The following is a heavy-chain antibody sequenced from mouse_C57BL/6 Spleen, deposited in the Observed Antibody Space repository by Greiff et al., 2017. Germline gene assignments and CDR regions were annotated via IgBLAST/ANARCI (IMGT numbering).Heavy chain of an antibody. CDR3: ARDNYDYGLDY. CDR2: ISDGGSYT. V-gene: IGHV5-4*01. CDR1: GFTFSSYA. J-gene: IGHJ2*01. Sequence: EVKLMESGGGLVKPGGSLKLSCAASGFTFSSYAMSWVRQTPEKRLEWVATISDGGSYTYYPDNVKGRFTISRDNAKNNLYLQMSHLKSEDTAMYYCARDNYDYGLDYWGQGTTLTVSS. D-gene: IGHD2-4*01.